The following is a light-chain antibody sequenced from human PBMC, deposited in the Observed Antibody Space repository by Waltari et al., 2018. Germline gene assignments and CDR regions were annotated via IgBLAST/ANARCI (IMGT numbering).Light chain of an antibody. CDR1: QNVGTY. V-gene: IGKV3-20*01. CDR2: HAS. Sequence: EIVLTQSPGTLSLSPGERATLSCRASQNVGTYLAWSQQKPGQAPRLLIYHASNRATGIPDRFSGSGSGTDFSLTISRLEPEDFAVYYCQNHERLPAMFGQGTNVEIK. CDR3: QNHERLPAM. J-gene: IGKJ1*01.